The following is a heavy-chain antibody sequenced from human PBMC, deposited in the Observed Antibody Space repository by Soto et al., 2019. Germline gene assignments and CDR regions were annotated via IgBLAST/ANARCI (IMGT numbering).Heavy chain of an antibody. CDR1: GGSFSGYY. CDR2: INHSGST. Sequence: QVQLQQWGAGLLKPSETLSLTCAVYGGSFSGYYWSWIRQPPGKGLEGIGEINHSGSTNYNPSLKSRVTISVDTSKNQFSLKLSSVTAADTAVYYCARGGCSSTSCFYYGMDVWGQGTTVTVSS. V-gene: IGHV4-34*01. D-gene: IGHD2-2*01. J-gene: IGHJ6*02. CDR3: ARGGCSSTSCFYYGMDV.